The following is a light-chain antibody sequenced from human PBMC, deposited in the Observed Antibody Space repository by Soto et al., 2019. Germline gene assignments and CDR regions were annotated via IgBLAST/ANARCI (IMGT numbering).Light chain of an antibody. CDR2: ADN. CDR1: SSNIGAGYD. V-gene: IGLV1-40*01. Sequence: QSVLTQTPSVSGAQGQKITMSCTGSSSNIGAGYDVHWYQQVPGAAPRLLIYADNNRPSGVPDRFSASKSGTSASLAITGLQGEDEANYYCQSYDTSLSGVIFGAGTKVTVL. J-gene: IGLJ2*01. CDR3: QSYDTSLSGVI.